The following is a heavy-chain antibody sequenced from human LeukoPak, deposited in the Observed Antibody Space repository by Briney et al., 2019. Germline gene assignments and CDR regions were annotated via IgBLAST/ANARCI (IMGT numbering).Heavy chain of an antibody. Sequence: PGGSLRLSCAASGFTFSSYAMSWVRQAPGKGLEWVSAISGSGGSTYYADSVKGRFTISRDNSKNTLYLQMNSLRAEDTAVYYRANNGSWELPVTYWGQGTLVTVSS. CDR3: ANNGSWELPVTY. CDR1: GFTFSSYA. D-gene: IGHD1-26*01. J-gene: IGHJ4*02. V-gene: IGHV3-23*01. CDR2: ISGSGGST.